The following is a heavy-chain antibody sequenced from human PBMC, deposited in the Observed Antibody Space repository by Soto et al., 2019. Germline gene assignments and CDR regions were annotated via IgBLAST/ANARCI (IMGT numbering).Heavy chain of an antibody. CDR2: IYYSGST. CDR3: ARATYSGFWIALYCFDP. Sequence: PSETLSLTCTVSGGSISSSSYYWGWIRQPPGKGLEWIGSIYYSGSTYYNPSLKSRVTISVDTSKNQFSLKLSSVTAADTAVYYCARATYSGFWIALYCFDPWGQGTLVTVSS. D-gene: IGHD1-26*01. V-gene: IGHV4-39*01. J-gene: IGHJ5*02. CDR1: GGSISSSSYY.